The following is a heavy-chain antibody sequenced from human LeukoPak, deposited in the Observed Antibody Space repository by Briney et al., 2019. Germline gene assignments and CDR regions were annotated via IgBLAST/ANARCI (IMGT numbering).Heavy chain of an antibody. CDR3: ARGYSSSRGSDY. CDR2: IYYSGST. J-gene: IGHJ4*02. V-gene: IGHV4-39*01. D-gene: IGHD6-13*01. Sequence: SETLSLTCTVSGGSISSSSYYWGWIRQPPGKGLEWIGSIYYSGSTYYNPSLKSRVTISVDTSKNQFSLKLSSVTAADTAVYDCARGYSSSRGSDYWGQGTLVTVSS. CDR1: GGSISSSSYY.